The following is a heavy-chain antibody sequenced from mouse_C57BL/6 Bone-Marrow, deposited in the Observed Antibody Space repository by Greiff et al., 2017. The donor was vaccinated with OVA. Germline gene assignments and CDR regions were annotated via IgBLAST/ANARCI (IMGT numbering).Heavy chain of an antibody. CDR2: IDPETGGT. CDR3: TTTVVAPGYYFDY. D-gene: IGHD1-1*01. CDR1: GYTFTDYE. V-gene: IGHV1-15*01. J-gene: IGHJ2*01. Sequence: QVQLQQSGAELVRPGASVTLSCKASGYTFTDYEMHWVKQTPVHGLEWIGAIDPETGGTAYNQKFKGKAILTADKSSSTAYMELRSLTSEDSAVYYGTTTVVAPGYYFDYCGQGTTLTVSS.